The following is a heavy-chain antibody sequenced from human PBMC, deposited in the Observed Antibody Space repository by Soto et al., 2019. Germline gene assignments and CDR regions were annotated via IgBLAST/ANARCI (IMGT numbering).Heavy chain of an antibody. Sequence: EVQLLESGGGLVQPGGSLRLSCAASGFTFSSYAMSWVRQAPGKGLQWVSALSHTSNNIFYAESVRGRFAISRDNSKNTLSLQMNSLRAEDTAIYYGAKLAGGQWMFDYWGQGILVTVSS. J-gene: IGHJ4*02. CDR1: GFTFSSYA. V-gene: IGHV3-23*01. CDR2: LSHTSNNI. CDR3: AKLAGGQWMFDY. D-gene: IGHD6-19*01.